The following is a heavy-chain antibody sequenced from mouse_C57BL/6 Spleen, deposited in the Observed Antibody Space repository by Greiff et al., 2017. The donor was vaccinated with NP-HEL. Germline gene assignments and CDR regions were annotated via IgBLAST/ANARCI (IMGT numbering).Heavy chain of an antibody. Sequence: EVQLQQSGPELVKPGASVKISCKASGYTFTDYYMNWVKQSHGKSLEWIGDINPNNGGTSYNQKFKGKATLTVDKSSSTAYMELRSLTSEDSAVYYCARFDGTWHYFDYWGQGTTLTVSS. D-gene: IGHD4-1*01. CDR1: GYTFTDYY. J-gene: IGHJ2*01. CDR3: ARFDGTWHYFDY. V-gene: IGHV1-26*01. CDR2: INPNNGGT.